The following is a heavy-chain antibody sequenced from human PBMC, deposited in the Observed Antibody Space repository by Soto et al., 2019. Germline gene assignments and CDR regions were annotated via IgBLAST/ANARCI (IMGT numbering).Heavy chain of an antibody. CDR1: GGSISSRNW. CDR2: TYQSGST. CDR3: ARTPFSYYSLDV. Sequence: SETLSLTCAVSGGSISSRNWWSWVRQPPGKGLEWIGETYQSGSTNYNPSLKSRVTISLDKSKNHLSLNLNSVTAADTAVYYCARTPFSYYSLDVWGQGTTVPVSS. V-gene: IGHV4-4*02. J-gene: IGHJ6*02.